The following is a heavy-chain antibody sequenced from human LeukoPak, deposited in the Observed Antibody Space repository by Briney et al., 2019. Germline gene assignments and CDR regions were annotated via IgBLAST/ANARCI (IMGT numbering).Heavy chain of an antibody. V-gene: IGHV3-23*01. CDR2: ISNNGGYT. CDR3: ARVVGSGWPYYFDY. Sequence: GGSLRLSCAASGFTFSSSAMSWVRQAPGKGLEWVSAISNNGGYTYYADSVQGRFTISRDNTKSTLYLQMNSLRAEDTAIYYCARVVGSGWPYYFDYWGQGTLVTVSS. J-gene: IGHJ4*02. CDR1: GFTFSSSA. D-gene: IGHD6-19*01.